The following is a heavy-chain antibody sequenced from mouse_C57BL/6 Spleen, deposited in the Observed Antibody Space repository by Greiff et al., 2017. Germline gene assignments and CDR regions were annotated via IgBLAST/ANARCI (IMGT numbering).Heavy chain of an antibody. CDR3: ARGGAMKEIFAY. CDR1: GYAFSSYW. CDR2: IYPGDGDT. Sequence: QVQLKQSGAELVKPGASVKISCKASGYAFSSYWMNWVKQRPGKGLEWIGQIYPGDGDTNYNGKFKGKATLTADKSSSTAYMQLSSLTSEDSAVYFCARGGAMKEIFAYWGQGTLVTVSA. V-gene: IGHV1-80*01. J-gene: IGHJ3*01.